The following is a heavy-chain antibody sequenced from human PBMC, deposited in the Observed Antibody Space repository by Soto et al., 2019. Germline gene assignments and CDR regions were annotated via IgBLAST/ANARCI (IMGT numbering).Heavy chain of an antibody. CDR3: ARDTSEYSSSYHYFDY. CDR2: IIPILGIA. Sequence: TSVKVTCEDSGGSLSSNTMSWVRQAPGQGLEWMGRIIPILGIANYAQKFQGRVTITAEKSTSTAYMGLSSLRSEDTAVYYCARDTSEYSSSYHYFDYWGQGTLVTVSS. CDR1: GGSLSSNT. J-gene: IGHJ4*02. V-gene: IGHV1-69*04. D-gene: IGHD6-6*01.